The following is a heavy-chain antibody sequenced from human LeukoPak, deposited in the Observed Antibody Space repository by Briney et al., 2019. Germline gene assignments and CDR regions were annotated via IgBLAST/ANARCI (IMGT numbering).Heavy chain of an antibody. V-gene: IGHV4-59*01. CDR1: GGSISSYH. D-gene: IGHD6-19*01. CDR3: ASLIAVAGTADAFDI. CDR2: IYYSGST. J-gene: IGHJ3*02. Sequence: SETLSLTCTVSGGSISSYHWSWIRQPPGKGLEWIGYIYYSGSTNYNPSLKSRVTISVDTSKNQFSLKLSSVTAADTAVYYCASLIAVAGTADAFDIWGQGTMVTVSS.